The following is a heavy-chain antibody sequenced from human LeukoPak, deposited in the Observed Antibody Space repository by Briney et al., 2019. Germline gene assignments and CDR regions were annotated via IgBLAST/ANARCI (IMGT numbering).Heavy chain of an antibody. Sequence: GGSLRLSCAASGFTFSNSWMGWLRQAPGKGLEWVANIKQDGSTKHYADSLKGRFTISRDNPKNSVYVQMNSLRADDTAVYYCARDTDGSLDYWGQGILVTVAS. CDR3: ARDTDGSLDY. D-gene: IGHD1-26*01. V-gene: IGHV3-7*01. J-gene: IGHJ4*02. CDR2: IKQDGSTK. CDR1: GFTFSNSW.